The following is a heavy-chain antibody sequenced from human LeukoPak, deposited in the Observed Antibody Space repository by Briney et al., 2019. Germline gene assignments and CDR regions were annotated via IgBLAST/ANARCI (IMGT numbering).Heavy chain of an antibody. D-gene: IGHD6-6*01. CDR3: ARLSIAALSSPDY. V-gene: IGHV4-59*01. CDR1: GGSISSYY. Sequence: PSETLSLTCTVSGGSISSYYWSWLRQPPGKGLEWIGYIYYSGSTNHNPSLKSRVTISIDTSKNQFSLKLSSVTAADTAVYYCARLSIAALSSPDYWGQGTLVTVSS. CDR2: IYYSGST. J-gene: IGHJ4*02.